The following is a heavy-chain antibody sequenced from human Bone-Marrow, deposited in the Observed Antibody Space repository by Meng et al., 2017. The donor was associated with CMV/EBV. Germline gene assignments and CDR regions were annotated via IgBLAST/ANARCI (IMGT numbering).Heavy chain of an antibody. CDR2: ISSSSSYI. V-gene: IGHV3-21*01. J-gene: IGHJ5*02. CDR1: GFTFSSYS. CDR3: ALRKWLPRRKYNWFDP. Sequence: GESLKISCAASGFTFSSYSMNWVRQAPGKGLEWVSSISSSSSYIYYADSVKGRFTISRDNAKNSLYLQMNSLRAEDTAVYYCALRKWLPRRKYNWFDPWGQGTLVTVSS. D-gene: IGHD3-22*01.